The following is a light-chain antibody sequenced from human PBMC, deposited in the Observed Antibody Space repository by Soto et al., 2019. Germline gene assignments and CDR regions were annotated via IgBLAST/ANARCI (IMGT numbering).Light chain of an antibody. Sequence: EIVLTQSPGTLSLSPGERATLSCRASQSVNSNYLAWYQQKPGQAPRLLIKGASSRATGIPDRFSGSGSGTDFTLTISRLEPEDFAVYYCQQYNNWPPYTFGQGTKLEIK. CDR1: QSVNSNY. V-gene: IGKV3-20*01. CDR2: GAS. CDR3: QQYNNWPPYT. J-gene: IGKJ2*01.